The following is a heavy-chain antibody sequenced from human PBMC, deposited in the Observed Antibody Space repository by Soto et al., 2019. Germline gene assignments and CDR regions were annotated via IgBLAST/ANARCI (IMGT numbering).Heavy chain of an antibody. V-gene: IGHV3-74*01. J-gene: IGHJ4*02. CDR2: INSDGSGT. Sequence: GGSLRLSCTASGFTFSDYWMYWVRQAPGKGLMWVSRINSDGSGTSYADSVRGRFTISRDNAKNTLYLQMNSLRAEDTAVYYCASVSAAAAASFGGWGQGTLVTVSS. CDR3: ASVSAAAAASFGG. D-gene: IGHD6-13*01. CDR1: GFTFSDYW.